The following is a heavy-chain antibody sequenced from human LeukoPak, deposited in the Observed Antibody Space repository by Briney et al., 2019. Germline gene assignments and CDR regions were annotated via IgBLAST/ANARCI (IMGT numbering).Heavy chain of an antibody. D-gene: IGHD6-25*01. CDR3: AKPGGPGIAARGAFDI. J-gene: IGHJ3*02. CDR2: ISGPGSST. Sequence: GGSQRLSCAASGFIFSDYALHWVRQAPGKLEWVSGISGPGSSTYYTDSVKGRFTISRDNSKNTLYLQMNSLRGEDTAIYYCAKPGGPGIAARGAFDIWGQGTTVTVSS. V-gene: IGHV3-23*01. CDR1: GFIFSDYA.